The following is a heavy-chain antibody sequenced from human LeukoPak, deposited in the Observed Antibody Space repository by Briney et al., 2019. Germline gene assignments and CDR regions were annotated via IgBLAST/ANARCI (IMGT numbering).Heavy chain of an antibody. CDR2: INPNSGGT. D-gene: IGHD3-10*01. Sequence: ASVKVSCKASGYTFTGYYMHWVRQAPGQGLEWMGWINPNSGGTNYAQKLQGRVTMTRDTSISTAYMELSRLRSDDTAVYYCARDQGSGYDFHYMDVWGKGTTVTVSS. J-gene: IGHJ6*03. CDR1: GYTFTGYY. CDR3: ARDQGSGYDFHYMDV. V-gene: IGHV1-2*02.